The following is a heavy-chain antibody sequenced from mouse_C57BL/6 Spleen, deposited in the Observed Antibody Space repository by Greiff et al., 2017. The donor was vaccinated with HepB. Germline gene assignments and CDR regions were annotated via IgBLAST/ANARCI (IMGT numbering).Heavy chain of an antibody. V-gene: IGHV1-55*01. CDR3: AREADSNHYGDV. CDR1: GYTFTSYW. J-gene: IGHJ1*03. Sequence: QVQLQQPGAELVKPGASVKMSYKASGYTFTSYWITWVKQRPGQGLEWIGDIYPGSGSTNYNEKFKSKATLTVDTSSSTAYMQLSSLTSEDSAVYSCAREADSNHYGDVWGTGTTVTVSS. CDR2: IYPGSGST. D-gene: IGHD2-5*01.